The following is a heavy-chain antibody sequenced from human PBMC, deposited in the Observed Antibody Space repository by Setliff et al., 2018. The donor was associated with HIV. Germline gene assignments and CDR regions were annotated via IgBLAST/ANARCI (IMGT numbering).Heavy chain of an antibody. CDR2: INYDGDT. Sequence: PSETLSLTCTVSGGSISSGSYYWSWIRQPPGKGLEWIGEINYDGDTTYNPSLKSRVNMFIDTSKAQFSLKVASVTAADTAIYYCVRQHGDFAFGSWSQGTLVTVSS. CDR3: VRQHGDFAFGS. CDR1: GGSISSGSYY. J-gene: IGHJ5*01. V-gene: IGHV4-39*01.